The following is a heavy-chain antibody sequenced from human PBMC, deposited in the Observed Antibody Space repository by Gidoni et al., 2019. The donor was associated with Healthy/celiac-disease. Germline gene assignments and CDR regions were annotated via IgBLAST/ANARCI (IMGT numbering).Heavy chain of an antibody. CDR1: GFTSNSYA. CDR3: AKGICYGSGSYCFDY. J-gene: IGHJ4*02. CDR2: ISGSGSST. D-gene: IGHD3-10*01. V-gene: IGHV3-23*01. Sequence: DVQLSASGGLLVQPGVSLRPSCPPSGFTSNSYAMSWVRQAPGKGSEWVSAISGSGSSTYYADYVKGWFTISRDKAKNTLYLEMNRWRAEETAVYDCAKGICYGSGSYCFDYWGQGTLVTVSS.